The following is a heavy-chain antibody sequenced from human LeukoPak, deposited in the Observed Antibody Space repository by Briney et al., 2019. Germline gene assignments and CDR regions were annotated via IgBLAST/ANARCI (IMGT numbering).Heavy chain of an antibody. V-gene: IGHV3-30-3*01. J-gene: IGHJ5*02. CDR2: ISYDGSNK. Sequence: GGSLRLSCAASGFTFSSYAMHWVRQAPVKGLEWVAVISYDGSNKYYADSVKGRFTISRDNSKNTLYLQMNSLRAEDTAVYYCAREEGQRYCSSTSCPERVWFDPWGQGTLVTVSS. CDR1: GFTFSSYA. CDR3: AREEGQRYCSSTSCPERVWFDP. D-gene: IGHD2-2*01.